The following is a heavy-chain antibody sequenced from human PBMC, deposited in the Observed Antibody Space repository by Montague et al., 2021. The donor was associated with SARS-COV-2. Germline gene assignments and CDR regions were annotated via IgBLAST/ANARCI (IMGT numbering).Heavy chain of an antibody. Sequence: SLRLSCAASGFTFSSFGMHWVRQAPGKGLEWVAVIWYDGSNKYYADSVKGRFTISRDNSKNTPYLQMNSLRAEDTAVYYCARDGDYYDSSGYYYAPYYYYGMDVWGQGTTVTVSS. J-gene: IGHJ6*02. D-gene: IGHD3-22*01. CDR2: IWYDGSNK. CDR3: ARDGDYYDSSGYYYAPYYYYGMDV. V-gene: IGHV3-33*01. CDR1: GFTFSSFG.